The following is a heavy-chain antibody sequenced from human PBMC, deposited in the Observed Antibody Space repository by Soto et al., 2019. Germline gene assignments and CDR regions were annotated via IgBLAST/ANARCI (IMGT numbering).Heavy chain of an antibody. CDR3: ARDSLKVNSTTQYYYYYGMDV. D-gene: IGHD2-2*01. Sequence: GGSLRLSCAASEFTFNNYAMHWVRQAPGKGLEWVAVISYDGSNKYYADSVKGRFTIPRDNSKNTLYLQMNSLRAEETAVYYCARDSLKVNSTTQYYYYYGMDVWGQGTTVTVSS. CDR1: EFTFNNYA. V-gene: IGHV3-30-3*01. J-gene: IGHJ6*02. CDR2: ISYDGSNK.